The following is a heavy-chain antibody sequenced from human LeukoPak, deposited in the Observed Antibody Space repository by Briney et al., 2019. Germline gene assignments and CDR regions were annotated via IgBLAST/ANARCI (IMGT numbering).Heavy chain of an antibody. CDR2: ISGSGGST. Sequence: PGGSLRLSCAASGFTFSSYAMSWVRQAPGKGLEWVSAISGSGGSTYYADSVKGRFTVSRDNLQNTVYVQMNSLRPEDTAVYYCARVGLAGTYGPETYLEYWGRGTLVIVSS. CDR3: ARVGLAGTYGPETYLEY. CDR1: GFTFSSYA. D-gene: IGHD1-14*01. J-gene: IGHJ4*02. V-gene: IGHV3-23*01.